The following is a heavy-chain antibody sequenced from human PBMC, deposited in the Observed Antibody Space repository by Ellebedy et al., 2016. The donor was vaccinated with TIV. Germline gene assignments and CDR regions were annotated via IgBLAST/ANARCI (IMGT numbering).Heavy chain of an antibody. D-gene: IGHD6-19*01. Sequence: SGPTLVKPTQTPTLTCTFSGFSLSTTRVSVSWIRQPPGKALEWLARIDWDDDKYFNTSLRTRLTISKDTSKNQVVLTMTNMDPVDTSKYYCARTDGSGWAFDSWGQGTLVTVSS. CDR1: GFSLSTTRVS. CDR3: ARTDGSGWAFDS. V-gene: IGHV2-70*11. CDR2: IDWDDDK. J-gene: IGHJ4*02.